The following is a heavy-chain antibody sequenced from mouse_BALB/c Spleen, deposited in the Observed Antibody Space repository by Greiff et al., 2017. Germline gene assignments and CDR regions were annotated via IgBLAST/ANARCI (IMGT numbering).Heavy chain of an antibody. CDR1: GFTFSSFG. CDR2: ISSGSSTI. V-gene: IGHV5-17*02. Sequence: EVKLVESGGGLVQPGGSRKLSCAASGFTFSSFGMHWVRQAPEKGLEWVAYISSGSSTIYYADTVKGRFTISRDNPKNTLFLQMTSLRSEDTAMYYCASGFAYWGQGTLVTVSA. J-gene: IGHJ3*01. CDR3: ASGFAY.